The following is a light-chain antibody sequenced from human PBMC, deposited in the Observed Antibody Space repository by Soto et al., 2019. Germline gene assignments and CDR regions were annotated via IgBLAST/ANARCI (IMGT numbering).Light chain of an antibody. CDR1: QSASRN. CDR3: QQHNNWPAIT. J-gene: IGKJ5*01. Sequence: EIVLTQSPGTLSLSPVERAILSDMASQSASRNLAWYQQKPGQAPRLLIYGASTRATGIPARFSGSGSGTEFTLTISSLQSEDFAVYYCQQHNNWPAITFGQGTRLEIK. V-gene: IGKV3D-15*01. CDR2: GAS.